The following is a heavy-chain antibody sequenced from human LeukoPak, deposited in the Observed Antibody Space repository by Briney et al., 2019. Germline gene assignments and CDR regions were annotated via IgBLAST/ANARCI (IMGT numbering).Heavy chain of an antibody. V-gene: IGHV3-23*01. CDR1: GFTFSSYA. Sequence: GGSLRLSCAASGFTFSSYAMTWVRQAPGKGLEWVSGISGNGDSTYYADSVKGRFTISRDNSQNTLYLQVNSLRAEDTAVYYCAKGLVPAAIRVVDYWGQGTLVTVSS. CDR2: ISGNGDST. CDR3: AKGLVPAAIRVVDY. J-gene: IGHJ4*02. D-gene: IGHD2-2*01.